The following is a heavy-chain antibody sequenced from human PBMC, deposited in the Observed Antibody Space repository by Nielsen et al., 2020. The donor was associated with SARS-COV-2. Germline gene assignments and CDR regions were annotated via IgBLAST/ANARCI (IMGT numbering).Heavy chain of an antibody. J-gene: IGHJ6*02. V-gene: IGHV3-64*01. Sequence: WIRQPPGKGLEYVSAISSNGGSTYYANSVKGRFTISRDNSKNTLYLQMGSLRAEDTAVYYCARGGCITMVRGVIGKVYYYYGMDVWGQGTTVTVSS. CDR3: ARGGCITMVRGVIGKVYYYYGMDV. CDR2: ISSNGGST. D-gene: IGHD3-10*01.